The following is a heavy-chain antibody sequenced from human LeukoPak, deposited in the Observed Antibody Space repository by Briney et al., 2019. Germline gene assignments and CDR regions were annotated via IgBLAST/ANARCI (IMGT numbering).Heavy chain of an antibody. J-gene: IGHJ4*02. D-gene: IGHD5-12*01. Sequence: SITGTVSGGSIRTYSWSWIRQSPGRGLEWIACRNHIGTSYYNPSLKSRVTMSIDTSKNQFSLNLSSVTAADTAVYYCARAGPSGYDYYFDYWGQGALVTVSS. CDR1: GGSIRTYS. CDR3: ARAGPSGYDYYFDY. CDR2: RNHIGTS. V-gene: IGHV4-59*01.